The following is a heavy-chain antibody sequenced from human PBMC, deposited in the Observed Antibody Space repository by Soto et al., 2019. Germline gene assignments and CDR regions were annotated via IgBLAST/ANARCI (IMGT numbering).Heavy chain of an antibody. D-gene: IGHD6-13*01. Sequence: GESLKISCQCSGYTFANFWIAWVRQLPGKGLEWMGIIYPGDYETRYSPSFHGKVTISADRSIGTAYLQWSSLEASDSAFYFCARSPRSSPYFDYWGQGALVTVSS. CDR1: GYTFANFW. CDR2: IYPGDYET. CDR3: ARSPRSSPYFDY. J-gene: IGHJ4*02. V-gene: IGHV5-51*01.